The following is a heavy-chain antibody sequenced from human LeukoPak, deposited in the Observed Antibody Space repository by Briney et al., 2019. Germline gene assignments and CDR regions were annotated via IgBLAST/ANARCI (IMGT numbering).Heavy chain of an antibody. J-gene: IGHJ3*02. CDR3: ARGGITGTTRGPTRLNDAFDI. CDR2: INPNSGGT. Sequence: ASVRVSCKASGYTFTGYYMHWVRQAPGQGLEWMGWINPNSGGTNYAQKFQGWVTMTRDTSISTAYMELSRLRSDDTAVYYCARGGITGTTRGPTRLNDAFDIWGQGTMVTVSS. CDR1: GYTFTGYY. D-gene: IGHD1-20*01. V-gene: IGHV1-2*04.